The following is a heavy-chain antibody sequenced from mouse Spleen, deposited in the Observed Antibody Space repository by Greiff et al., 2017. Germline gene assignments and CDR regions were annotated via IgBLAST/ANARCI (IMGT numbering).Heavy chain of an antibody. CDR2: IDPSDSYT. Sequence: VQLQQPGAELVMPGASVKLSCKASGYTFTSYWMHWVKQRPGQGLEWIGEIDPSDSYTNYNQKFKGKATLTVDKSSSTAYMQLSSLTSEDSAVYYCARVTTVVFDYWGQGTTLTVSS. CDR1: GYTFTSYW. J-gene: IGHJ2*01. V-gene: IGHV1-69*01. D-gene: IGHD1-1*01. CDR3: ARVTTVVFDY.